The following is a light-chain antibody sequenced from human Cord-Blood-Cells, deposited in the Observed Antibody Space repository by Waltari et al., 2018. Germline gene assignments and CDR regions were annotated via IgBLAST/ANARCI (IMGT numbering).Light chain of an antibody. CDR3: SSYAGSNNLV. Sequence: QSALTPPPSASGSPGQSVTISCTGTSSDVGGYNYVSWYPQHPGKAPKLMIYEVSKRPSGVPDRFSGSKSGNTAALTVSGLQAEDEADYYCSSYAGSNNLVFGGGTKLTVL. CDR1: SSDVGGYNY. CDR2: EVS. V-gene: IGLV2-8*01. J-gene: IGLJ2*01.